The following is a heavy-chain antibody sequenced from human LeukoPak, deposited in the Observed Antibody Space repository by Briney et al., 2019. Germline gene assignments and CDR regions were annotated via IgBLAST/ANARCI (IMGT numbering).Heavy chain of an antibody. V-gene: IGHV3-7*01. CDR1: GFTFSSYG. J-gene: IGHJ4*02. CDR3: TREPRLADY. CDR2: IKQDGSEK. Sequence: QPGGSLRLSCAASGFTFSSYGMSWVRQAPGKGLEWVANIKQDGSEKYYVDSVKGRFTISRDNAKNSLYLQMNSLRAEDTAVYYCTREPRLADYWGQGTLVTVSS.